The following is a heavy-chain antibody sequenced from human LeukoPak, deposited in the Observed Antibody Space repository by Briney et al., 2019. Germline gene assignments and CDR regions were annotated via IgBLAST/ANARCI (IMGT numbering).Heavy chain of an antibody. V-gene: IGHV4-34*01. Sequence: SETLSLTCAVYGGSFSGYYWSWIRQPPGKELEWIGEINHSGSTNYNPSLKSRVTISVDTSKNQFSLKLSSVTAADTAVYYCARGRKPIFDYWGQGTLVTVSS. CDR1: GGSFSGYY. D-gene: IGHD1-14*01. CDR2: INHSGST. J-gene: IGHJ4*01. CDR3: ARGRKPIFDY.